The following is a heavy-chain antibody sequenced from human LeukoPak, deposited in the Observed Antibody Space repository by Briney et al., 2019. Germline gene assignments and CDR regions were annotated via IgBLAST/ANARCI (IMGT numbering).Heavy chain of an antibody. D-gene: IGHD3-3*01. Sequence: SETLSLTCTVSGGSIRYSSYYWGWIRQPPGKGLEWIGSVYYSGSTYSNPSLKSRVSISVDTSKNQFSLKLSSVTAADTAVYYCARLNNEFWYWGQGTLVTVSS. CDR1: GGSIRYSSYY. V-gene: IGHV4-39*01. CDR3: ARLNNEFWY. J-gene: IGHJ4*02. CDR2: VYYSGST.